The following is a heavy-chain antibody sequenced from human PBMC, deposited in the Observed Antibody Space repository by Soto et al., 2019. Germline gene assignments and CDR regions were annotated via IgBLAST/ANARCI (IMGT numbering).Heavy chain of an antibody. J-gene: IGHJ4*02. CDR3: AAIAAPTRWYFYH. CDR1: GFTFTSSA. D-gene: IGHD6-6*01. CDR2: IVVGSGNT. V-gene: IGHV1-58*02. Sequence: ASVKVSCKASGFTFTSSAMQWVRQARGQRLEWIGWIVVGSGNTNCEQKFQEKVTITMDMSTSTAYMELSSLRSEDTVVYYWAAIAAPTRWYFYHWGQGTLVTVPS.